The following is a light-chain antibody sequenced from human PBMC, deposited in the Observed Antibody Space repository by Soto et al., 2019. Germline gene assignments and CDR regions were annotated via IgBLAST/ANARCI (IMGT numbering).Light chain of an antibody. CDR3: NSYTSSSTYV. CDR1: SSVVGGFNY. V-gene: IGLV2-14*03. CDR2: DVT. Sequence: QSALTQPASVSGSPGQSITISCTGTSSVVGGFNYVSWYQQHPGKAPKLMIYDVTNRPSGVSYRFSGSKSGNTASLTISGLQADDEADYYCNSYTSSSTYVFGTGTKVTVL. J-gene: IGLJ1*01.